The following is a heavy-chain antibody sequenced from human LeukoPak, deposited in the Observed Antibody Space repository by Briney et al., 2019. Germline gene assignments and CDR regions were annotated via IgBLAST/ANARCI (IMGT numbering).Heavy chain of an antibody. CDR3: AKENTPQYYYDSSGYPDY. J-gene: IGHJ4*02. CDR1: GFTFSSYA. CDR2: ISGSGGST. Sequence: PGGSLRLSCAASGFTFSSYAMSWVRQAPGKGLEWVSAISGSGGSTYYADSVKGRFTISRDNSKNTLYLQMNSLRAEDTAVYYCAKENTPQYYYDSSGYPDYWGQGTLVTVSS. D-gene: IGHD3-22*01. V-gene: IGHV3-23*01.